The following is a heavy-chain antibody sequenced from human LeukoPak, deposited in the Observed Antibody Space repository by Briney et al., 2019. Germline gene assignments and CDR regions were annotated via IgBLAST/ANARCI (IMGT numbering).Heavy chain of an antibody. Sequence: GGSLRLSCAASGFTFSDYWMGWVRQAPGKGLEGVANINQDDSEKFYVDSVKGRFTISRDNAKNSLYLQMNSLRAEDTAVYYCARSSHNAYFYDTMNSSFDCWGQGTLVTVSS. D-gene: IGHD3-22*01. V-gene: IGHV3-7*01. CDR1: GFTFSDYW. CDR2: INQDDSEK. CDR3: ARSSHNAYFYDTMNSSFDC. J-gene: IGHJ4*02.